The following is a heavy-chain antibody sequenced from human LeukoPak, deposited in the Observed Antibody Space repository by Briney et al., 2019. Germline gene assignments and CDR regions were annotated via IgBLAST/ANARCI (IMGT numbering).Heavy chain of an antibody. D-gene: IGHD3-10*01. Sequence: GGSLRLSCAASGFTFSSYSMNWVRQAPRKGLEWVSTISGSGGSTDYADSVKGRFTISRDNSKNTVYLQMNSLRVEDTAVYYCAKQYDSGIYYNFPDYWGQGTLVTVSS. CDR1: GFTFSSYS. CDR2: ISGSGGST. V-gene: IGHV3-23*01. J-gene: IGHJ4*02. CDR3: AKQYDSGIYYNFPDY.